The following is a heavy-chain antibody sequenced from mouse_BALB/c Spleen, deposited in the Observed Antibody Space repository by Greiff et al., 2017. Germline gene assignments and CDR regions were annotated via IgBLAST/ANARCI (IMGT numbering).Heavy chain of an antibody. J-gene: IGHJ1*01. CDR1: GYSFTGYN. CDR2: IDPYNGGT. Sequence: VQLQQSGPELGKPGASVKISCKASGYSFTGYNMYWVKQSHRKSLEWIGYIDPYNGGTSYNQKSKGKATLTVDKSSSTAYMHLNSLTSEDSAIYYCARVVSPYWYFDVWGAGTTVTVSS. CDR3: ARVVSPYWYFDV. D-gene: IGHD2-13*01. V-gene: IGHV1S135*01.